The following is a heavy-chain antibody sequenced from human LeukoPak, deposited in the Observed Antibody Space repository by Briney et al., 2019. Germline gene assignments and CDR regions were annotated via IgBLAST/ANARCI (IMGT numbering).Heavy chain of an antibody. V-gene: IGHV3-7*01. Sequence: GGSLRLSCIASGFTFRSYGMHWVRQAPGKGLEWVANIKQDGSEKYYVDSVKGRFTISRDNAKNSLYLQMNSLRAEDTAVYYCARVSSKATVRGLITKKNYYYYYMDVWGKGTTVTISS. D-gene: IGHD3-10*01. J-gene: IGHJ6*03. CDR2: IKQDGSEK. CDR3: ARVSSKATVRGLITKKNYYYYYMDV. CDR1: GFTFRSYG.